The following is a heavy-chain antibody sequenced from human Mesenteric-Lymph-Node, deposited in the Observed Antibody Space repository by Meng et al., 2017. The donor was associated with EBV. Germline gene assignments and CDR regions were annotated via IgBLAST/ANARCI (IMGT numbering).Heavy chain of an antibody. V-gene: IGHV4-4*02. CDR2: IYHGGST. CDR1: GGCISSSNW. Sequence: VELQESGPGLVRPSGPLSLTCFVSGGCISSSNWWSWVRQSPGKGLEWIGEIYHGGSTNYNPSLKSRVTMSVDKSQNQFSLKLSSVTAADTAVYYCARGSRDGYNLDYWGQGTLVTVSS. D-gene: IGHD5-24*01. J-gene: IGHJ4*02. CDR3: ARGSRDGYNLDY.